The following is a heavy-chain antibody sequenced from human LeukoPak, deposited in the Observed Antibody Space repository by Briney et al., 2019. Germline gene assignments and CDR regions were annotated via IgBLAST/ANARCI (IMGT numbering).Heavy chain of an antibody. CDR2: IYPGDSDT. CDR1: GYSFTTYW. J-gene: IGHJ4*02. Sequence: GEPLKISCKSSGYSFTTYWIGWVRQMPGKGLEWMGIIYPGDSDTRYSPSFQGQVTISADKSISTAYLQWSSLKASDTAMYYCARATGIAAAGRFDYWGQGTLVTVSS. CDR3: ARATGIAAAGRFDY. D-gene: IGHD6-13*01. V-gene: IGHV5-51*01.